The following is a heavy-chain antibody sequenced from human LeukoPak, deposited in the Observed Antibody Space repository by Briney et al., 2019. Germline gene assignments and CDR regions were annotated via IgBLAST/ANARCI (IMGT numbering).Heavy chain of an antibody. CDR3: AKVSLRWWGYVDY. J-gene: IGHJ4*02. Sequence: PGGSLRLSCAASRFTFSTYAMSWVRQAPGKGLEWVSSIGDSGTNTYYADSVKGRFTISRDNSKNTLYLQMNSLRAEDTAVYYCAKVSLRWWGYVDYWGQGTLVTVSS. CDR1: RFTFSTYA. D-gene: IGHD4-23*01. CDR2: IGDSGTNT. V-gene: IGHV3-23*01.